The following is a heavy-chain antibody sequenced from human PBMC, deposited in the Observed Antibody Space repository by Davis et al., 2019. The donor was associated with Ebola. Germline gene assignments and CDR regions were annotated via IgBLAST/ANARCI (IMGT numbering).Heavy chain of an antibody. CDR3: ARLQVSSPGSSDGVDV. Sequence: GESLKISCKASGYSFTNYCIGWVRQLPGKGLEWMGEINPSDSETKYSPSFQGHVTISTDKSISTAYLQWSNMRASDSALYYCARLQVSSPGSSDGVDVWGKGTAVTV. V-gene: IGHV5-10-1*01. CDR2: INPSDSET. CDR1: GYSFTNYC. J-gene: IGHJ6*03. D-gene: IGHD4-11*01.